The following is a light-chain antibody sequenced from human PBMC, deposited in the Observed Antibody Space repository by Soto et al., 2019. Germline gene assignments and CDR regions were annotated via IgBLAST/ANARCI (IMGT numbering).Light chain of an antibody. J-gene: IGKJ4*01. Sequence: DIVRTHSPDSLAVSLGERATINCKSSQSVLYSSNNKNYLAWYQKKPGQPPKLLIYWASTRESGVPDRFSGSGSGTDFSLTISSLQAEDVAVYYCQQYYSTPPVTFGGGTKVDNK. CDR1: QSVLYSSNNKNY. V-gene: IGKV4-1*01. CDR3: QQYYSTPPVT. CDR2: WAS.